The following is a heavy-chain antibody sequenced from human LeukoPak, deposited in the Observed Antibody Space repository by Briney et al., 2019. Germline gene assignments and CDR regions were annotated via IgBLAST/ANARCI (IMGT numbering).Heavy chain of an antibody. CDR2: IYYSGST. CDR3: ARVGRITMVRGVIEQFDY. CDR1: GGSISSGGYY. Sequence: SETLSLTCTVSGGSISSGGYYWSWIRQHPGKGLEWIGYIYYSGSTYYNPSLKSRVTISVDTSKNQFSLKLSSVTASDTAVYYCARVGRITMVRGVIEQFDYWGQGTLVTVSS. D-gene: IGHD3-10*01. V-gene: IGHV4-31*03. J-gene: IGHJ4*02.